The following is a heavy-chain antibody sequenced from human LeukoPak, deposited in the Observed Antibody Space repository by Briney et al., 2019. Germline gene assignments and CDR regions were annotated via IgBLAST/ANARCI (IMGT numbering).Heavy chain of an antibody. CDR1: GGSISSYY. V-gene: IGHV4-59*12. CDR3: ARGLRDGYNYNWFDP. CDR2: IYYSGST. Sequence: SETLSLTCTVSGGSISSYYWSWIRQPPGKGLEWIGYIYYSGSTNYNPSLKSRVTISVDTSKNQFSLKPSSVTAADTAVYYCARGLRDGYNYNWFDPWGQGTLVTVSS. D-gene: IGHD5-24*01. J-gene: IGHJ5*02.